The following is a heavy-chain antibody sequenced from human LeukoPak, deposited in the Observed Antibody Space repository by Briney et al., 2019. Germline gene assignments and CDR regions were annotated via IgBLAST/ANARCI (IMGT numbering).Heavy chain of an antibody. V-gene: IGHV1-46*01. D-gene: IGHD3-16*01. CDR1: GYIFTNYY. CDR3: ARELQDLPWAFDY. CDR2: INPSGGST. Sequence: GASVKVSCKASGYIFTNYYMHWVRQAPGQGLEWMGIINPSGGSTSYAQKFQGRVTMTRDTSTSTVYMELSSLRSEDTAVYYCARELQDLPWAFDYWGQGTLVTVSS. J-gene: IGHJ4*02.